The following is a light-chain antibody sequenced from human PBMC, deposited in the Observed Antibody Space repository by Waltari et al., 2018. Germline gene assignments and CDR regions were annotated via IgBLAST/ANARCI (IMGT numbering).Light chain of an antibody. CDR2: GNS. V-gene: IGLV1-44*01. CDR3: AAWDDSLNGWV. J-gene: IGLJ3*02. Sequence: QSVLTQTPSASGTPGQRVTISCSGSSSNIESNTVNWFQQLPGTAPKLLIYGNSQRPSGVPDRLSGSKSGTSASLAISGLQSEDEADYYCAAWDDSLNGWVFGGGTKLTVL. CDR1: SSNIESNT.